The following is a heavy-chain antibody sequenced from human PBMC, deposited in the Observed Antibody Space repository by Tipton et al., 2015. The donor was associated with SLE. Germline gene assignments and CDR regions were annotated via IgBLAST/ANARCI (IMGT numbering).Heavy chain of an antibody. CDR3: AKPQGYCSGGSCPDAFDI. V-gene: IGHV3-30*02. CDR1: GFTFSTYG. CDR2: IRFDGGNK. D-gene: IGHD2-15*01. J-gene: IGHJ3*02. Sequence: SLRLSCAASGFTFSTYGMHWVRQAPGKGLEWVAFIRFDGGNKYYADSVKGRFTISRDNSKNTLYLQMNSLRAEDTAVYYCAKPQGYCSGGSCPDAFDIWGQGTMVTVSS.